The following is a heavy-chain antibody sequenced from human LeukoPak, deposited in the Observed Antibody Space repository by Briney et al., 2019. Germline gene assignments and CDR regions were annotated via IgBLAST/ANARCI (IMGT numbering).Heavy chain of an antibody. Sequence: PGGSLRLSCAASGFTFSSYGMHWVRQAPGKGLEWVAVISYDGSNKYYADSVKGRFTISRDNSKNTLYLQMNSLRAEDTAVYYCAKAVVPPAIWRAELAGMDGWGKGTTVTVSS. CDR1: GFTFSSYG. V-gene: IGHV3-30*18. J-gene: IGHJ6*04. CDR3: AKAVVPPAIWRAELAGMDG. CDR2: ISYDGSNK. D-gene: IGHD2-2*01.